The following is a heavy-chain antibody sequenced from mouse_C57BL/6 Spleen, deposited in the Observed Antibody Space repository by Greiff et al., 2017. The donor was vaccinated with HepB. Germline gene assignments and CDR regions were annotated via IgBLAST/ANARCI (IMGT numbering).Heavy chain of an antibody. CDR3: ARGGTAQATGGYAMDY. V-gene: IGHV1-64*01. D-gene: IGHD3-2*02. CDR2: IHPNSGST. CDR1: GYTFTSYW. Sequence: VQLQQPGAELVKPGASVKLSCKASGYTFTSYWMHWVKQRPGQGLEWIGMIHPNSGSTNYNEKFKSKATLTVDKSSSTAYMQLSSLTSEDSAVYYCARGGTAQATGGYAMDYWGQGTSVTVSS. J-gene: IGHJ4*01.